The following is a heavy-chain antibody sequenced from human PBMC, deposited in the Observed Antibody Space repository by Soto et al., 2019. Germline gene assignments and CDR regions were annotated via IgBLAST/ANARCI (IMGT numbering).Heavy chain of an antibody. D-gene: IGHD6-13*01. V-gene: IGHV3-30*18. CDR2: ISYDGSNK. CDR1: GFTFSSYG. J-gene: IGHJ6*02. CDR3: AKSLQYSSSWYRAAYYYYYGMDV. Sequence: GGSLRLSCAASGFTFSSYGMHWVRQAPGKGLEWVAVISYDGSNKYYADSVKGRFTISRDNSKNTLYLQMNSLRAEDTAVYYCAKSLQYSSSWYRAAYYYYYGMDVWGQGTTVTVS.